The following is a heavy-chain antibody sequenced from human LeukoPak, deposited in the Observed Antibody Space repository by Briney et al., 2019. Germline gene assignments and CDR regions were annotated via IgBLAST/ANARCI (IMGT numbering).Heavy chain of an antibody. V-gene: IGHV4-38-2*01. CDR1: GYSISSGYY. D-gene: IGHD3/OR15-3a*01. CDR3: ARASRFGLVIIVDYFDY. CDR2: IYHSGST. Sequence: SPSETLSLTCAVSGYSISSGYYWGWIRQPPGKGLEWIGSIYHSGSTYYNPSLKSRVTISVDTSKNQLSLKLSSVTAADTAVYYCARASRFGLVIIVDYFDYWGQGTLVTVSS. J-gene: IGHJ4*02.